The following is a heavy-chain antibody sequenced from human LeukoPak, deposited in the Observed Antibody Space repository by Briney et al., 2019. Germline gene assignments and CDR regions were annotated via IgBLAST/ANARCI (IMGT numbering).Heavy chain of an antibody. CDR1: GYTFTSYD. J-gene: IGHJ4*02. CDR3: GRCDGRGYNVDY. CDR2: ISANNGNT. Sequence: ASVKVSCMASGYTFTSYDIGWVRQAPEQGLEWMGWISANNGNTDFAQKFQGRVTMTTDTSTSTAYMELRSLRSDDTAVYYCGRCDGRGYNVDYWGQGTLVTVSS. V-gene: IGHV1-18*01. D-gene: IGHD5-24*01.